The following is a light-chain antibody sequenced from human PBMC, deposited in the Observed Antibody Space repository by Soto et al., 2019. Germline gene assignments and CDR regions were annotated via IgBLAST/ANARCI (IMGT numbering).Light chain of an antibody. CDR3: QQSNSLLWT. V-gene: IGKV1-39*01. CDR2: SAS. Sequence: DIQMTQSPSSLSASVGDRVTITCRASQSISNFLNWYQKKPGRAPKLLIHSASTLQSGVPSTFSGSGSGTDFTLTISGLQPEDFGTYYCQQSNSLLWTFGQGTEVDIK. J-gene: IGKJ1*01. CDR1: QSISNF.